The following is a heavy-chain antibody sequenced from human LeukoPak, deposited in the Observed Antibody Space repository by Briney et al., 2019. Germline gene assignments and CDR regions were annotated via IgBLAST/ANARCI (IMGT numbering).Heavy chain of an antibody. D-gene: IGHD5-18*01. J-gene: IGHJ4*02. Sequence: GGSLRLSCAASGFTFSSYSMNWVRQAPGKGLEWVSYISSSSSTIYYADSVKGRFTISRDNAKNSLYLQMNSLRAEDTAVYYCARDPGYSYGGYFDYWGQGTLVTVSS. V-gene: IGHV3-48*04. CDR2: ISSSSSTI. CDR1: GFTFSSYS. CDR3: ARDPGYSYGGYFDY.